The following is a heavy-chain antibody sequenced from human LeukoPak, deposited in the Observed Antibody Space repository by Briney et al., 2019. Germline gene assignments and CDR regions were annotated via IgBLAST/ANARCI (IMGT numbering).Heavy chain of an antibody. V-gene: IGHV3-48*01. CDR1: EFTFSSYS. J-gene: IGHJ4*02. CDR2: ISSSSSTI. CDR3: ARSRGNSGSYPLDY. D-gene: IGHD1-26*01. Sequence: GGSLRLSCAASEFTFSSYSMNWVRQAPGKGLEWVSYISSSSSTIYYAESVKGRFTISRDNAKNSLYLQMNSLRVEDTAVYYCARSRGNSGSYPLDYWGQGTLVTVSS.